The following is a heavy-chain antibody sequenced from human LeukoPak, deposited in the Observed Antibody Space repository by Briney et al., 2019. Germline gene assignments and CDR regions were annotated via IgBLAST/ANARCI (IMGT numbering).Heavy chain of an antibody. CDR1: GVTFSSYA. CDR2: IIPIFGTA. D-gene: IGHD2-2*01. J-gene: IGHJ5*02. Sequence: SVSLSCTASGVTFSSYAISWVRQAPGQGLEWMVGIIPIFGTANYAQTFQGRVTITADKSTSTAYMELSSLRSEDTAVYYCARDSIPTDVVVPAARTGPFNWFDPWGQGTLVTVSS. V-gene: IGHV1-69*06. CDR3: ARDSIPTDVVVPAARTGPFNWFDP.